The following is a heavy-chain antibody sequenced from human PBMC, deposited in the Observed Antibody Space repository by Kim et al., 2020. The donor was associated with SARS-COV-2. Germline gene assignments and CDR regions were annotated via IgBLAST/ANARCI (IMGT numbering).Heavy chain of an antibody. D-gene: IGHD7-27*01. CDR2: RST. V-gene: IGHV3-23*03. J-gene: IGHJ4*02. Sequence: RSTYYEDTGKGRFTIPRDNSKNTVYLQMNSLRDEDTAVYYCAKDLGPFDYWGQGTLVTVSS. CDR3: AKDLGPFDY.